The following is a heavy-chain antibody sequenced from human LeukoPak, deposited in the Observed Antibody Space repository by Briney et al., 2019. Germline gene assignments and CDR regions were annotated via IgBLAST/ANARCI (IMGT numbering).Heavy chain of an antibody. CDR3: ATARAGADSSGWFQFDY. Sequence: ASVKVSCKVSGYTLTELSMHWVRQAPGKGLEWMGGFDPEDGETIYAQKFQGRVTMTEDTSTDTAYMELSSLRSEDTAVYYCATARAGADSSGWFQFDYWGQGTLVTVSS. D-gene: IGHD6-19*01. J-gene: IGHJ4*02. V-gene: IGHV1-24*01. CDR1: GYTLTELS. CDR2: FDPEDGET.